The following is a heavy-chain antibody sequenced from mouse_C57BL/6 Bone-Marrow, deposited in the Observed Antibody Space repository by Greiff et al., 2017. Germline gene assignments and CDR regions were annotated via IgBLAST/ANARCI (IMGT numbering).Heavy chain of an antibody. Sequence: QVQLQQSGAELVRPGASVTLSCKASGYTFTDYEMHWVKQTPVHGLEWIGAIDPETGGTAYNQKFKGKAILTADKSSSTAYMELRSLTSDDSAVYYCTRWWDDGYYPWFAYWGQGTLVTVSA. J-gene: IGHJ3*01. CDR1: GYTFTDYE. CDR3: TRWWDDGYYPWFAY. CDR2: IDPETGGT. V-gene: IGHV1-15*01. D-gene: IGHD2-3*01.